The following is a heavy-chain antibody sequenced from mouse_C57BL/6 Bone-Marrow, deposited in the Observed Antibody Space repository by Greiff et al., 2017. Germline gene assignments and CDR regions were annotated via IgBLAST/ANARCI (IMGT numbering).Heavy chain of an antibody. D-gene: IGHD1-1*01. CDR1: GYTFTSYW. CDR2: IHPSDSDT. Sequence: QVQLQQPGAELVKPGASVKVSCKASGYTFTSYWMHWVKQRPGQGLEWIGRIHPSDSDTNYNQKFKGKATLTVDKSSSTAYMQLSSLQSEYSAVYYCAIYKVYGSSYRDYAMDYWGQGTAVTVSS. CDR3: AIYKVYGSSYRDYAMDY. V-gene: IGHV1-74*01. J-gene: IGHJ4*01.